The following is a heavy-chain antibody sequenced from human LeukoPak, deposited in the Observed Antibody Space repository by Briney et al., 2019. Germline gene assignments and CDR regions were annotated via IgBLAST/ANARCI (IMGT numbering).Heavy chain of an antibody. CDR2: IYTSGST. J-gene: IGHJ4*02. V-gene: IGHV4-61*02. CDR1: GGSISSSSYY. Sequence: PSETLSLTRTVSGGSISSSSYYWGWIRQPPGKGLEWIGRIYTSGSTNYNPSLKSRITISSDPSKNHFSLELSSVTAADTAIYFCASGLRSTGRSGNYFDYWGPGTLVAVSS. D-gene: IGHD4-17*01. CDR3: ASGLRSTGRSGNYFDY.